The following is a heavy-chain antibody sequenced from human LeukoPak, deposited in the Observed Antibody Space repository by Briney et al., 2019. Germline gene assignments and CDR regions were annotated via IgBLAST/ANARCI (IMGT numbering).Heavy chain of an antibody. Sequence: SETLSLTCTVSGGSISSYYWSWIRQPAGKGLEWIGRIYTSGSTKYYPSLKSRVTMSVDTSRNQFSLKLSSVTAADTAVYYCARDGDYGDYADYWGQGTLVTVSS. J-gene: IGHJ4*02. D-gene: IGHD4-17*01. CDR3: ARDGDYGDYADY. CDR2: IYTSGST. CDR1: GGSISSYY. V-gene: IGHV4-4*07.